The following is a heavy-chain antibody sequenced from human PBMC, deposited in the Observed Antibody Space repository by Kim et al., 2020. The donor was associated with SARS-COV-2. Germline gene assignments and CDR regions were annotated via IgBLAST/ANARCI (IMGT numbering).Heavy chain of an antibody. CDR3: AREADYGSGRMDV. Sequence: SHPAPKGRVPISVDTSKNQFSLKLSSVTAADTAVYYCAREADYGSGRMDVWGQGTTVTVSS. D-gene: IGHD3-10*01. V-gene: IGHV4-59*01. J-gene: IGHJ6*02.